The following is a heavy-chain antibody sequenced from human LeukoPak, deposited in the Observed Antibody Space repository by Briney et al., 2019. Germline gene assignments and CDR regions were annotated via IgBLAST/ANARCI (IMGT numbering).Heavy chain of an antibody. V-gene: IGHV4-59*08. J-gene: IGHJ6*02. D-gene: IGHD3-10*01. CDR3: ARLTMVRGVLYGMDV. Sequence: PSETLSLTGTGSGVSISSYYWSWIRQPPGNGLEWIGYIYYSGSTNYNPSLKSRVTISVDTSRNQFSLKLSSVTAADTAVYYCARLTMVRGVLYGMDVWGQGTTVTVSS. CDR1: GVSISSYY. CDR2: IYYSGST.